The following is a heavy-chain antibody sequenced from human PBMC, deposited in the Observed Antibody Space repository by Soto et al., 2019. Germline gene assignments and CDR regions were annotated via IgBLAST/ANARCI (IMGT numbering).Heavy chain of an antibody. CDR2: INHSGST. V-gene: IGHV4-34*01. J-gene: IGHJ4*02. Sequence: SETLSLTCAVYGGSFSGYYWSWIRQPPGKGLEWIGEINHSGSTNYNPSLKSRVTISVDTSKNQFSLKLSSVTAADTAVYYCARGAPRENARVSHVPRNIAVAGSKGNDYWGQGTLVTVSS. D-gene: IGHD6-19*01. CDR3: ARGAPRENARVSHVPRNIAVAGSKGNDY. CDR1: GGSFSGYY.